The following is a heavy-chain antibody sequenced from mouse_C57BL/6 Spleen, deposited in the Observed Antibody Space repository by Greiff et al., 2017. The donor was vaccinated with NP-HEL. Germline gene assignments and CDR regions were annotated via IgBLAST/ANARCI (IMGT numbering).Heavy chain of an antibody. Sequence: EVKLVESGGGLVQSGRSLRLSCATSRFTFSDFYMEWVRQAPGKGLEWIAASRNKANDYTTEYSASVKGRFIVSRDTSQSILYLQMNALRAEDTAIYYYARDAGITGAMDYWGQGTSVTVSS. V-gene: IGHV7-1*01. CDR1: RFTFSDFY. CDR2: SRNKANDYTT. CDR3: ARDAGITGAMDY. D-gene: IGHD2-4*01. J-gene: IGHJ4*01.